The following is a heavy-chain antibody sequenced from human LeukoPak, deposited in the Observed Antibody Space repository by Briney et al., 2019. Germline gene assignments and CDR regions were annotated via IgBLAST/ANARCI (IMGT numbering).Heavy chain of an antibody. CDR2: ISYDGSNK. V-gene: IGHV3-30-3*01. J-gene: IGHJ4*02. CDR3: ARETYYYDSSGYDNFDY. D-gene: IGHD3-22*01. CDR1: GFTFSSYA. Sequence: PGRSLRLSCAASGFTFSSYAMHWVRQAPGKGLEWVAVISYDGSNKYYADSVKGRFTISRDNSKNTLYLQMNSLRAEDTAVHYCARETYYYDSSGYDNFDYWGQGTLVTVSS.